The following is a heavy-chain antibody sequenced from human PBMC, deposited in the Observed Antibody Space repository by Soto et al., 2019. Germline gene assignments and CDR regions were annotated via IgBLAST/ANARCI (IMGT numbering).Heavy chain of an antibody. CDR3: ARRYWLSTSCHYYGRDV. D-gene: IGHD2-2*01. CDR1: GGTFSTYT. Sequence: QVQLVQSGAEVKKPGSSVKVSCKASGGTFSTYTVSWVRQAPGQGLEWMGGIIPIFRTANYAQKFQGRVTVTADESTSTAYMALNSLRSEDTAVYYCARRYWLSTSCHYYGRDVWGQGTTVTVSS. J-gene: IGHJ6*02. CDR2: IIPIFRTA. V-gene: IGHV1-69*12.